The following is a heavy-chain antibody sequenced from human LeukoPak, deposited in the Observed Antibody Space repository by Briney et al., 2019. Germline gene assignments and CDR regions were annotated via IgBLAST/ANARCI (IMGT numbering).Heavy chain of an antibody. Sequence: GGSLRLSCAASGFTFSDYYMSWIRQAPGKGLEWVSYISSSGSTIYYADSVKGRFTISRDNAKNSLYLQMNSLRAEDTAVYYCARDKYSNYNWFDPWGQGTLVTVSS. D-gene: IGHD6-6*01. J-gene: IGHJ5*02. CDR3: ARDKYSNYNWFDP. V-gene: IGHV3-11*01. CDR2: ISSSGSTI. CDR1: GFTFSDYY.